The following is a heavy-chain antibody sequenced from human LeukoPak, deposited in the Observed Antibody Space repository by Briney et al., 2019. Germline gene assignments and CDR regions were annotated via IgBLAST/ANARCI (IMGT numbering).Heavy chain of an antibody. J-gene: IGHJ4*02. CDR1: GFTFSSYA. CDR3: AKDHSWPPYFDY. CDR2: ISGSGGST. V-gene: IGHV3-23*01. Sequence: GRSLRLSCAASGFTFSSYAMSWVRQAPGKGLEWVSAISGSGGSTYYADSVKGRFTISRDNSKNTLYLQMNSLRAEDTAVYYCAKDHSWPPYFDYWGQGTLVTVSS.